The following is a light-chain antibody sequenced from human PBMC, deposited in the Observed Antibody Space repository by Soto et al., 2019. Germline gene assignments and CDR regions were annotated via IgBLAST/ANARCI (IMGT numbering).Light chain of an antibody. CDR3: QSYDSSLSGWGHVV. J-gene: IGLJ2*01. V-gene: IGLV1-40*01. CDR2: GNS. Sequence: QSVLTQPPSVSGAPGQRVTISCTGSSSNIGAGYDVHWYQQLPGTAPKLLIYGNSNRPSGVPDRFSGSKSGTSASLAITGLQAEDEADYYCQSYDSSLSGWGHVVFGGGTKLTVL. CDR1: SSNIGAGYD.